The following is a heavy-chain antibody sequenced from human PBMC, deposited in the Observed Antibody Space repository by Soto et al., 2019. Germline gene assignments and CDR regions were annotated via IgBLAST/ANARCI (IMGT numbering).Heavy chain of an antibody. CDR2: ISHGGSP. V-gene: IGHV4-30-2*01. J-gene: IGHJ6*02. Sequence: PSETLSLTCAVSGGSVSSGVFSWNWIRQPPGQGLEWIGYISHGGSPHYTPSLRSRVSISVDRSTNVISLNLTSMTPADTAVYFCARGHYYYEMDVWGQGATVTVSS. CDR1: GGSVSSGVFS. CDR3: ARGHYYYEMDV.